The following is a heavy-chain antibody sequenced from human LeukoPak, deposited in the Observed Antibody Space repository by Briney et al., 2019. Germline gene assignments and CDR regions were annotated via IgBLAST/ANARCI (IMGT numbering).Heavy chain of an antibody. J-gene: IGHJ6*02. CDR2: ISYDGGNK. CDR1: GFTFSSYA. V-gene: IGHV3-30*04. D-gene: IGHD6-13*01. CDR3: AREAYSSSWYYYYYGMDV. Sequence: PGRSLRLSCAASGFTFSSYAMHWVRQAPGKGLEWVAVISYDGGNKYYADSVKGRFTISRDNSKNTLYLQMNSLRAEDTAVYYCAREAYSSSWYYYYYGMDVWGQGTTVTVSS.